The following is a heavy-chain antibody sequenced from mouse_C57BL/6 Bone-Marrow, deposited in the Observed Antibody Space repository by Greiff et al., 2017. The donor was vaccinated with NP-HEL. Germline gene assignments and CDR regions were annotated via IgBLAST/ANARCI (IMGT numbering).Heavy chain of an antibody. Sequence: DVHLVESGGGLVQPGESLKLSCESNEYEFPSHDMSWVRKTPEKRLELVAAINSDGGSTYYPDTMERRFIISRDNTKKTLYLQMSSLRSEDTALYYCARRGYYGSSWDWYFDVWGTGTTVTVSS. CDR3: ARRGYYGSSWDWYFDV. D-gene: IGHD1-1*01. CDR1: EYEFPSHD. V-gene: IGHV5-2*01. J-gene: IGHJ1*03. CDR2: INSDGGST.